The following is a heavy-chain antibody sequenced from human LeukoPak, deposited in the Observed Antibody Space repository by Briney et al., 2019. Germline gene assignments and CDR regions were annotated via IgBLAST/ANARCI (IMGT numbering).Heavy chain of an antibody. D-gene: IGHD1-26*01. CDR1: GFIFSGYY. Sequence: PGGSLRLSCTTSGFIFSGYYMSWIRQAPGKGLEWVSYISSSGSIIYYADSVKGRFTISRDNAKNSLYLQMNSLRAEDTAVYYCARDRFSGSYPLDYWGQGTLVTVSS. V-gene: IGHV3-11*01. CDR3: ARDRFSGSYPLDY. CDR2: ISSSGSII. J-gene: IGHJ4*02.